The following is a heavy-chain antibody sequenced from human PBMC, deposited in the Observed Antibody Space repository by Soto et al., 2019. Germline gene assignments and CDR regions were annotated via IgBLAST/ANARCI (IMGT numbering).Heavy chain of an antibody. D-gene: IGHD2-2*01. CDR3: ARDPPFCTTSCFDY. J-gene: IGHJ4*02. CDR1: GFNFRGYS. Sequence: GGSLRLSCAASGFNFRGYSMNWVRQAPGKGLEWVSYINGVSSTVYYAGSVKGRFTISRDNVKNSLYLQMNSLGAEDTAVYYCARDPPFCTTSCFDYWGQGTLVTVS. V-gene: IGHV3-48*01. CDR2: INGVSSTV.